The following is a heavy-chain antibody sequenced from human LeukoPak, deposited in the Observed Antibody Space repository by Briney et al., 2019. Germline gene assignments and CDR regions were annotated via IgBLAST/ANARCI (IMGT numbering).Heavy chain of an antibody. CDR2: IRGGGETT. CDR3: ARDYADYVGYFFFDY. Sequence: GGSLRLSCAASGFTFNNYAMNWVGQSREKGLECDSSIRGGGETTYYADSAKGRFTISRDNSQNTLYLQMNSLRAEDTAVYYCARDYADYVGYFFFDYWGQGTLVTVSS. J-gene: IGHJ4*02. D-gene: IGHD4-17*01. CDR1: GFTFNNYA. V-gene: IGHV3-23*01.